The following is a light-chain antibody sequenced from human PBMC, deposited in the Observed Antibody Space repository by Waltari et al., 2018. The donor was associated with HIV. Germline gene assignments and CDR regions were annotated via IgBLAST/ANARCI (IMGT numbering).Light chain of an antibody. CDR1: RTLRNNRNY. J-gene: IGKJ4*01. CDR2: GAS. Sequence: DIVMTQPPDPLAVSLGARATGTCTSSRTLRNNRNYLAWYQQKPGQAPNVLIYGASTRAFGVPDRCSGSGSGTDFSLTISRVQADDVAIYYCQQYYTLRSTFGGGTKIEI. V-gene: IGKV4-1*01. CDR3: QQYYTLRST.